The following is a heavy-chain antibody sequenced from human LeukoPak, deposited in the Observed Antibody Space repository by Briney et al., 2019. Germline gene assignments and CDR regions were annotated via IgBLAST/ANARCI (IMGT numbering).Heavy chain of an antibody. J-gene: IGHJ4*02. Sequence: GGSLRLSCAASGFTFSSYGMHWVRRAPGKGLEWVAVISYDGSNKYSADSVKGRFTISRDNSKNTLYLQMNSLRAEDTAVYFCAKDREFDILTGPVDYWGQGTLVTVSS. V-gene: IGHV3-30*18. D-gene: IGHD3-9*01. CDR3: AKDREFDILTGPVDY. CDR2: ISYDGSNK. CDR1: GFTFSSYG.